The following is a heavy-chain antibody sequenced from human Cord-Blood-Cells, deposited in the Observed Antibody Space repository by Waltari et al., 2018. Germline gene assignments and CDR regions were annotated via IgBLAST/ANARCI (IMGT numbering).Heavy chain of an antibody. Sequence: EVQLVESGGGLVQPGGSLRLSCAASGLTVSRNYMSWVRQAPGKGLEWVSVIYSGGSTYYADSVKGRFTISRQNSKNTLYLQRNSLGAEDTAVYYCARGGGSYYAFDIWGQGTMVTVSS. CDR1: GLTVSRNY. V-gene: IGHV3-53*04. CDR3: ARGGGSYYAFDI. J-gene: IGHJ3*02. CDR2: IYSGGST. D-gene: IGHD1-26*01.